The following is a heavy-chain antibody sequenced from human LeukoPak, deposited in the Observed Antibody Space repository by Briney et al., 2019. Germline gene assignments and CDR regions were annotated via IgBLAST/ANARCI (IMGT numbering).Heavy chain of an antibody. CDR3: ARVVPAAISPRTGFDP. Sequence: ASVKASCKASGGTSSSYAISWVRQPPGHGLEWEGSIIPIFGTANYAQKFQGRGTITADESTSTAYMELSSQRSEDTAVYYCARVVPAAISPRTGFDPWGQGTLVTVSS. CDR1: GGTSSSYA. J-gene: IGHJ5*02. D-gene: IGHD2-2*02. V-gene: IGHV1-69*13. CDR2: IIPIFGTA.